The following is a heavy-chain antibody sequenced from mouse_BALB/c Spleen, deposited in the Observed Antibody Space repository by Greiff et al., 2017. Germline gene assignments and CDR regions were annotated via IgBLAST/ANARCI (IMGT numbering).Heavy chain of an antibody. CDR1: GYTFTSYY. CDR3: TRGGDYAMDY. V-gene: IGHV1S81*02. D-gene: IGHD1-1*02. Sequence: QVHVKQSGPELVRPGVSVKISCKASGYTFTSYYMYWVKQRPGQGLEWIGEINPSNGGTNFNEKFKSKATLTVDKSSSTAYMQLSSLTSEDSAVYYCTRGGDYAMDYWGQGTSVTVSS. J-gene: IGHJ4*01. CDR2: INPSNGGT.